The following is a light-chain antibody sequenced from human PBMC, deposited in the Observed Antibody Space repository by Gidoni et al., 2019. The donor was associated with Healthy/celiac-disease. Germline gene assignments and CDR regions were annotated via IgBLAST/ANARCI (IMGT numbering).Light chain of an antibody. Sequence: EIVLTQSPGTLSLSPGESATLSCRASQSVSSSYLAWYQQKPGQAPRLLIYGASSRATGIPDRFSGSASGTDFTLTISRLEPEDFAVYYCQQYGSSPLTFGGGTKVEIK. CDR1: QSVSSSY. CDR2: GAS. V-gene: IGKV3-20*01. J-gene: IGKJ4*01. CDR3: QQYGSSPLT.